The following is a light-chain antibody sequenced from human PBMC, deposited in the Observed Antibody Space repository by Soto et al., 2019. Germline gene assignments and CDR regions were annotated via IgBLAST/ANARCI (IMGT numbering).Light chain of an antibody. J-gene: IGKJ3*01. V-gene: IGKV1-5*01. CDR2: DAS. Sequence: DLQMTQSPSTLSASVGDRVTITCRASQSTSSWLAWYQQKPGKAPKLLIYDASSLESGVPSRFSGSGSGTEFTLTIKSLQPEDCATYYCQQSFSSPFTFGPGTKVDVK. CDR1: QSTSSW. CDR3: QQSFSSPFT.